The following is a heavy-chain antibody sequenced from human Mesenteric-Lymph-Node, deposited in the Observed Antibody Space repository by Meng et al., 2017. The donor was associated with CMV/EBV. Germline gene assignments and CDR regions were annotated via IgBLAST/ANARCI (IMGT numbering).Heavy chain of an antibody. D-gene: IGHD5-12*01. V-gene: IGHV2-26*01. CDR2: IFSNDEK. CDR1: GFSLSDTSMG. J-gene: IGHJ4*02. CDR3: AHIRPREYSAYAATVPFDY. Sequence: SGPTLVKPTETLTLPCTVSGFSLSDTSMGVSWTRQPPGKALEWLAHIFSNDEKSYSTSLKSRLTISKDTSKSQVVLTMTNVDPLDTATYYCAHIRPREYSAYAATVPFDYWGQGTLVTVSS.